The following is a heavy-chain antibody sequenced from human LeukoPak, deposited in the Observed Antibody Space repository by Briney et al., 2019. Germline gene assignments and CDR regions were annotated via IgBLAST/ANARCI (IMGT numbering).Heavy chain of an antibody. CDR3: ARRAGAYSHPYDY. CDR2: ISGSGGST. V-gene: IGHV3-23*01. J-gene: IGHJ4*02. D-gene: IGHD4/OR15-4a*01. Sequence: GGSLRLSCAAAGFTFSSYGMSWVRQAPGKGLEGVSSISGSGGSTYYADSVKGRFTISRDNSKSTLYIQMNSLRAEDTAVYYCARRAGAYSHPYDYWGQGTLVTVSS. CDR1: GFTFSSYG.